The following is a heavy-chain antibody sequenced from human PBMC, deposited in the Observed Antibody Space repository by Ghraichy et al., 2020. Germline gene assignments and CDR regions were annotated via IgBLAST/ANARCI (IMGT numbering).Heavy chain of an antibody. CDR1: GGSISSYY. CDR2: IYTSGST. V-gene: IGHV4-4*07. Sequence: SQTLSLTCTVSGGSISSYYWSWIRQPAGKGLEWIGRIYTSGSTNYNPSLKSRVTMSVDTSKNQFSLKLSSVTAADTAVYYCARVLFPANWFDPWGQGTLVTVSS. J-gene: IGHJ5*02. CDR3: ARVLFPANWFDP.